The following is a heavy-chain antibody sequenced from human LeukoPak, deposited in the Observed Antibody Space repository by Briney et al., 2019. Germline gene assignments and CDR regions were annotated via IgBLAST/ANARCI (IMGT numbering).Heavy chain of an antibody. CDR1: GYTFTSYD. J-gene: IGHJ4*02. Sequence: ASVKVSCKASGYTFTSYDINWVRHATGQGLEWMGWMSPNSGDTGYAQKFQGRVTMTWDTSISTAFMELTSLRSEDTAVYYCARGPPNWGFDFWGQGALVTVSS. CDR2: MSPNSGDT. CDR3: ARGPPNWGFDF. V-gene: IGHV1-8*01. D-gene: IGHD7-27*01.